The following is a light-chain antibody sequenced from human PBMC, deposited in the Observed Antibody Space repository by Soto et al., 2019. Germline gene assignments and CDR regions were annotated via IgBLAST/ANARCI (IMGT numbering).Light chain of an antibody. CDR1: SSNSGAGYD. CDR2: RNN. CDR3: QSYDSSLSGSV. Sequence: QSVLTQPPSVSGAPGQRVTISCTGSSSNSGAGYDVHWYQQLPGAAPKLLIHRNNNRPSGVPDRFSGSKSGASASLAITGLLAEDEADYYCQSYDSSLSGSVFGGGTKLTVL. V-gene: IGLV1-40*01. J-gene: IGLJ2*01.